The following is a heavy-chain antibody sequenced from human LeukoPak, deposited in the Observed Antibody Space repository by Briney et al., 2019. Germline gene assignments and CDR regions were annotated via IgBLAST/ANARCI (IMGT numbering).Heavy chain of an antibody. D-gene: IGHD5-12*01. Sequence: SETLSLTCTVSGGSISSYYWSWIRPPPGKGLEWIGYIYYSGSTNYNPSLKSRVTISVDTSKNQFSLKLSSVTAADTAVYYCARHEAVATINYYGMDVWGQGTTVTVSS. J-gene: IGHJ6*02. CDR1: GGSISSYY. CDR2: IYYSGST. CDR3: ARHEAVATINYYGMDV. V-gene: IGHV4-59*08.